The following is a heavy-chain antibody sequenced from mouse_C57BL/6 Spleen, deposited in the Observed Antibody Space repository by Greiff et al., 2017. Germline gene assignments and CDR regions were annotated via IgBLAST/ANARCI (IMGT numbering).Heavy chain of an antibody. CDR3: ARGVQLQGAMDD. CDR2: IYPGSGST. Sequence: QVQLKQPGAELVKPGASVKMSCKASGYTFTSYCITWVKQRPGQGLEWIGDIYPGSGSTKYNEKFKSKATLTVDTTSCTAYMQLRCLTSEDSAVYCYARGVQLQGAMDDWGQGTSVTVSS. D-gene: IGHD1-1*01. CDR1: GYTFTSYC. V-gene: IGHV1-55*01. J-gene: IGHJ4*01.